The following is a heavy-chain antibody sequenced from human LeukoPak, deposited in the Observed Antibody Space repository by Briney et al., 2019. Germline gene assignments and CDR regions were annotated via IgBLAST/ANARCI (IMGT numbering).Heavy chain of an antibody. CDR2: INHSGST. J-gene: IGHJ3*02. V-gene: IGHV4-34*01. CDR3: ASGYLGDAFDI. CDR1: GGSFSGYY. Sequence: PSETLSLTCAVYGGSFSGYYWSWIRQPPWKGLEWIGEINHSGSTNYNPSLKSRVTISVDTSKNQFSLKLSSVTAADTAVYYCASGYLGDAFDIWGQGTMVTVSS.